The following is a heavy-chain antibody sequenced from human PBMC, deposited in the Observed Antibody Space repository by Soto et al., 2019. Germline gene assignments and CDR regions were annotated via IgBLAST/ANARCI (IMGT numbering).Heavy chain of an antibody. CDR1: GYPFTVFG. J-gene: IGHJ5*01. Sequence: QVQLMQSGPEVKKPGASVKVSCKASGYPFTVFGISWVRQAPGQGLEWMGWMSPYNGHTNYAQKLQGRVTMTPDTSTSTAYMELRSLRSGDTAVYYCARDPGGARGFDFWGQGTLVTVSS. CDR2: MSPYNGHT. V-gene: IGHV1-18*01. D-gene: IGHD3-10*01. CDR3: ARDPGGARGFDF.